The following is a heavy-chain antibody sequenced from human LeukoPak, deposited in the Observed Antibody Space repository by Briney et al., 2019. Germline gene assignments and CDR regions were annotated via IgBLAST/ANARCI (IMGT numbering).Heavy chain of an antibody. Sequence: PGGSLRLSCAASGFTFSSYAMSWVRQAPGKGLDWASSINGGGGSTYYADSVKGRFTISRDNSKNTLYLQMNSLRAEDTAVYYCAKIGANVGFWGQGTLVTVSS. CDR3: AKIGANVGF. CDR2: INGGGGST. J-gene: IGHJ4*02. D-gene: IGHD4/OR15-4a*01. V-gene: IGHV3-23*01. CDR1: GFTFSSYA.